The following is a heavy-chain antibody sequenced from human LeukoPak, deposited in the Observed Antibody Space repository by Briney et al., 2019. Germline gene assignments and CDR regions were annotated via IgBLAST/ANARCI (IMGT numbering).Heavy chain of an antibody. CDR2: IRYDGNNQ. CDR3: ATKYSTGWYIDY. J-gene: IGHJ4*02. V-gene: IGHV3-30*02. Sequence: GGSLRLSCAASGFTFSSYGMNRVRQAPGKGLEWLAFIRYDGNNQFYARSVKGRFTISRDNSRYTLYLQMNSLRTEDTAVYYCATKYSTGWYIDYWGQGTLVTVSS. D-gene: IGHD6-19*01. CDR1: GFTFSSYG.